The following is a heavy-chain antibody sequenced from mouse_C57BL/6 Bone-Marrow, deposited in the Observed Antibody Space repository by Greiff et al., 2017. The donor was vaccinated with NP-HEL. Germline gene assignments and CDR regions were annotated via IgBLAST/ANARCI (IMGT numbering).Heavy chain of an antibody. CDR1: GYTFTEYT. V-gene: IGHV1-62-2*01. J-gene: IGHJ3*01. D-gene: IGHD2-3*01. Sequence: VKLQESGAELVKPGASVKLSCKASGYTFTEYTIHWVKQRSGQGLEWIGWFYPGSGSIKYNEKFKDTATLTADKSSSTVYMELSRLTSEDSAVYVCARHEGGEWLLLGPLFAYGGQGTLVTVSA. CDR2: FYPGSGSI. CDR3: ARHEGGEWLLLGPLFAY.